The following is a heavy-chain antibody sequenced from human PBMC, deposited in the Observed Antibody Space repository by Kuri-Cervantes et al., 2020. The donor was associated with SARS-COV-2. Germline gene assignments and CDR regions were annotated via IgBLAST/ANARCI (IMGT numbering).Heavy chain of an antibody. CDR1: GFTFSSYA. CDR3: AKADWANYYCYYGMDV. V-gene: IGHV3-23*01. D-gene: IGHD3-9*01. CDR2: ISGSGGST. Sequence: GGSLRLSCAASGFTFSSYAMSWVRQAPGKGLEWVSAISGSGGSTYYADSVKGRFTISRDNSKNTLYLQMNSLRAEDTAVYYCAKADWANYYCYYGMDVWGQGTTVTVSS. J-gene: IGHJ6*02.